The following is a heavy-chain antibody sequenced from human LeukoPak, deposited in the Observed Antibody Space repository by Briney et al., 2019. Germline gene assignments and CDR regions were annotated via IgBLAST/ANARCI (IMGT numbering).Heavy chain of an antibody. V-gene: IGHV3-30*18. CDR3: AKDVHYYYGMDV. CDR2: ISYDGSNK. CDR1: GFTFSSYG. J-gene: IGHJ6*02. Sequence: GGSLRLSCAASGFTFSSYGMHWVGQAPGKGLEWVAVISYDGSNKYYADSVKGRFTISRDNSKNTLYLQMNSLRAEDTAVYYCAKDVHYYYGMDVWGQGTTVTVS.